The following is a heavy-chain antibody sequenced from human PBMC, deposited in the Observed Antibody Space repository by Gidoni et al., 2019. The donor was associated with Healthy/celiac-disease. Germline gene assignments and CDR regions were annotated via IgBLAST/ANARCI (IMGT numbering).Heavy chain of an antibody. J-gene: IGHJ4*02. CDR1: GGTFSSYA. D-gene: IGHD3-22*01. Sequence: QVQLVQPGAEVKKSGSSVKVSCKASGGTFSSYAISWVRPAPGQGLEWMGGIIPIFGTANYTQKFQGRVTITADESTSTAYMELSSLRAEDTAVYYCARVVRGYYDSSGYRSPKYYFDYWGQGTLVTVSS. CDR3: ARVVRGYYDSSGYRSPKYYFDY. V-gene: IGHV1-69*12. CDR2: IIPIFGTA.